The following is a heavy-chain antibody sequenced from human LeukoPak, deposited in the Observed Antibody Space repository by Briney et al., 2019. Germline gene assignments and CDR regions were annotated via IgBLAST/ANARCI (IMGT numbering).Heavy chain of an antibody. CDR1: GVTFSRYT. CDR3: ARDQVYDSSGYQYYYYYYYMDV. Sequence: GGSLRLSCVAPGVTFSRYTMNWVRQAPGKGLEWVSYISSSSRTIYYADSVKGRFTISRENAKNSLYLQKNSLRAEDTAVYYCARDQVYDSSGYQYYYYYYYMDVWGKGTTVSVS. V-gene: IGHV3-48*04. CDR2: ISSSSRTI. D-gene: IGHD3-22*01. J-gene: IGHJ6*03.